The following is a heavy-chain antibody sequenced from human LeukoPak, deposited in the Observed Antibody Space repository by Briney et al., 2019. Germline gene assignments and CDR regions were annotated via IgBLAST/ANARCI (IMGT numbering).Heavy chain of an antibody. V-gene: IGHV1-46*01. Sequence: ASVKVSCQAFGYTFTSNYMHWVRQAPGQGPEWMGVISPSGGSTTYAQKFQGRVTLTRDMSTSTDYLELSSLRSEDTAVYYCARDTWFGAAFDIWGQGTMVTVSS. CDR1: GYTFTSNY. J-gene: IGHJ3*02. CDR2: ISPSGGST. CDR3: ARDTWFGAAFDI. D-gene: IGHD3-10*01.